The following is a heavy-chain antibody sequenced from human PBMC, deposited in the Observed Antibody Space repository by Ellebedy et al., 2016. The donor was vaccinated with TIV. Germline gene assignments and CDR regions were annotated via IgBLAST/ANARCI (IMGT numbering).Heavy chain of an antibody. D-gene: IGHD6-13*01. V-gene: IGHV3-33*01. J-gene: IGHJ5*02. Sequence: GGSLRLXXAASGFTFSSYGMHWVRQAPGKGLEWVAVIWYDGSNKYYADSVKGRFTISRDNSKNTLYLQMNSLRAEDTAVYYCARSQSHSGYSNYLFDPWGQGTLVTVSS. CDR3: ARSQSHSGYSNYLFDP. CDR1: GFTFSSYG. CDR2: IWYDGSNK.